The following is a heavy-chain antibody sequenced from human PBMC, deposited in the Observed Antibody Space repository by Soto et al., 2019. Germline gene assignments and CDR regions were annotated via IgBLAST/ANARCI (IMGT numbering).Heavy chain of an antibody. Sequence: PGGSLRLSCAASGFTFSSHAMGWVRQVPRKGLEWVSAISAGGGSTYYADSVKGRFAISRDNSKDTLFLQMNSLRAEDTALYYCAKVRDVYNGYFDYWGQGTLVTVSS. J-gene: IGHJ4*02. CDR3: AKVRDVYNGYFDY. CDR2: ISAGGGST. V-gene: IGHV3-23*01. CDR1: GFTFSSHA. D-gene: IGHD1-1*01.